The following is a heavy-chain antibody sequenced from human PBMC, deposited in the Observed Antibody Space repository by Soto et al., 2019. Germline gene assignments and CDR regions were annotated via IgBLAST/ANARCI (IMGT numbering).Heavy chain of an antibody. Sequence: GGPLRLSCAASGFTFSSYGMHWVRQAPGKGLEGVAVISYDGSNKYYADSVKGRFTISRDNSKNALYLQMNSLRAEDTAVYYCAKDGSGDFWSGYSIDYWGQGTLVTVSS. D-gene: IGHD3-3*01. CDR2: ISYDGSNK. J-gene: IGHJ4*02. V-gene: IGHV3-30*18. CDR1: GFTFSSYG. CDR3: AKDGSGDFWSGYSIDY.